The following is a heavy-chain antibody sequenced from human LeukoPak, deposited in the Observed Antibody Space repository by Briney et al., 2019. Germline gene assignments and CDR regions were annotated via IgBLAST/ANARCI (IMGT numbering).Heavy chain of an antibody. J-gene: IGHJ5*02. CDR3: ARGYCSSTSCYRIGWFDP. CDR2: IYYSGST. D-gene: IGHD2-2*02. CDR1: GGSISSHY. Sequence: KASETLSLTCTVSGGSISSHYWSWIRQPPGKGLEWIGYIYYSGSTNFNPSLKSRVTISVDTSKNQFSLKLSSVTAADTAVYYCARGYCSSTSCYRIGWFDPWGQGTLVTVSS. V-gene: IGHV4-59*11.